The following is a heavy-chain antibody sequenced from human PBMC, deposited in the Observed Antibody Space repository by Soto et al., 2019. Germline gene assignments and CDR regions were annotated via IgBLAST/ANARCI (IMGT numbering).Heavy chain of an antibody. V-gene: IGHV4-39*01. CDR3: ARLEGLATISYSFDF. D-gene: IGHD3-9*01. J-gene: IGHJ4*02. CDR2: IYYRGNT. Sequence: SETLSLTCSVSGDSINSDNYYWGWIRQPPGKGLEWIGSIYYRGNTYYNPSLKTRVTISLDKSKSQFSLKLNSVTAADSAVYFCARLEGLATISYSFDFWGPGALVTVSS. CDR1: GDSINSDNYY.